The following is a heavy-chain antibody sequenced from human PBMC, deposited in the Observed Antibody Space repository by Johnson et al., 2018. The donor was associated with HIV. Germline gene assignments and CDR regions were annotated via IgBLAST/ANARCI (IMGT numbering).Heavy chain of an antibody. CDR1: GFTFSSYA. CDR3: AREGIVGATDDAFDI. Sequence: VQLVESGGGLVQPGGSLRLSCAASGFTFSSYAMHWVRQAPGKGLEYVSAISSNGGSTYYANSVKGRFTISRDNANNSLYLQMNSLRAEDTAVYYCAREGIVGATDDAFDICGQGTMVTVSS. V-gene: IGHV3-64*01. CDR2: ISSNGGST. D-gene: IGHD1-26*01. J-gene: IGHJ3*02.